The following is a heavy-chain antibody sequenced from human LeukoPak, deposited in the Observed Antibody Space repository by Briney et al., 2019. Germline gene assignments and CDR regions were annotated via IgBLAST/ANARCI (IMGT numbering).Heavy chain of an antibody. V-gene: IGHV3-21*01. CDR1: GFTFSSYS. J-gene: IGHJ4*02. CDR3: ARGATVTTYLFDY. Sequence: GGSLRLSCAASGFTFSSYSMNWVRQAPGKGLEWVSSISSSSSYIYYADSVKGRFTISRGNAKNSLYLQMNSLRAEDTAVYYCARGATVTTYLFDYWGQGTLVTVSS. D-gene: IGHD4-17*01. CDR2: ISSSSSYI.